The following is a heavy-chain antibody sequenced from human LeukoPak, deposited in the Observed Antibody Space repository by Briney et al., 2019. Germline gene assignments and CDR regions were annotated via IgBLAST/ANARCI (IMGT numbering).Heavy chain of an antibody. D-gene: IGHD2-2*01. CDR2: INHSGST. CDR1: GGSFGGYY. V-gene: IGHV4-34*01. Sequence: SETLSLTCAVYGGSFGGYYWRWIRQPPGKGLEWIGEINHSGSTNYNPSLKSRVTISVDTSKNQFSLKLSSVTAADTAVYYCARGGRFVSTNWFDPWGQGTLVTVSS. J-gene: IGHJ5*02. CDR3: ARGGRFVSTNWFDP.